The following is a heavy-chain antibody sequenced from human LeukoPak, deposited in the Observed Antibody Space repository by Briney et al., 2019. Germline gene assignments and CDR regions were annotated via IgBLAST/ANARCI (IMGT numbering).Heavy chain of an antibody. V-gene: IGHV1-69*05. J-gene: IGHJ3*02. Sequence: SLTVSCTASGGTFTSYAIGWVRQAHGQGLDWMGGINAIYSTANYAQKFQGRVTITTDESTSTAYMELSSIRSEYTAVYYCAREADGYNADAFDIWGQGTMVTVSS. CDR2: INAIYSTA. CDR1: GGTFTSYA. D-gene: IGHD5-24*01. CDR3: AREADGYNADAFDI.